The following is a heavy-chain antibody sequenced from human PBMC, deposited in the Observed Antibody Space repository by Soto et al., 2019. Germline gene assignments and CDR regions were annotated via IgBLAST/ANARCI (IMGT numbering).Heavy chain of an antibody. CDR1: GYIFRSYG. D-gene: IGHD6-19*01. J-gene: IGHJ5*02. Sequence: QVQLVQSGGEVKKSGASVKVSCKDSGYIFRSYGIRWVRQAPGQGLEWMGWINVRNGNTKHVEKFQGRVTMTTDTSTSTAYMELRNLTSDDTAVYYCARGIAVEPTANWFDPWGHGTLVIVSS. CDR3: ARGIAVEPTANWFDP. V-gene: IGHV1-18*01. CDR2: INVRNGNT.